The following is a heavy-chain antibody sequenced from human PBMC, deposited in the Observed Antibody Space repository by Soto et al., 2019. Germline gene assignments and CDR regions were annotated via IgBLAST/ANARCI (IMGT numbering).Heavy chain of an antibody. J-gene: IGHJ6*02. CDR3: ARHVRVGATARGYYGMDV. Sequence: PSETLSLTCTVSGGSISSSSYYWGWIRQPPGKGLEWIGSIYYSGSTYYNPSLKSRVTISVDTSKNQFSLKLSSVTAADTAVYYCARHVRVGATARGYYGMDVWGQGTTVTVSS. CDR1: GGSISSSSYY. V-gene: IGHV4-39*01. D-gene: IGHD1-26*01. CDR2: IYYSGST.